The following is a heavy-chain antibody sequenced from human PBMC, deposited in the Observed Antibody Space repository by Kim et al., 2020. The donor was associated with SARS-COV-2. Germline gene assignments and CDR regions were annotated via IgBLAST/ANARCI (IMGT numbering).Heavy chain of an antibody. V-gene: IGHV3-7*01. Sequence: GGYLRLSCAASGFTFSSYWMSWVRQAPGKGLEWVANIKQDGSEKYYVDSVKGRFTISRDNAKNSLYLQMNSLRAEDTAVYYCAREVGSYGNYYYYGMDVWGQGTTVTVSS. J-gene: IGHJ6*02. CDR3: AREVGSYGNYYYYGMDV. CDR2: IKQDGSEK. D-gene: IGHD5-18*01. CDR1: GFTFSSYW.